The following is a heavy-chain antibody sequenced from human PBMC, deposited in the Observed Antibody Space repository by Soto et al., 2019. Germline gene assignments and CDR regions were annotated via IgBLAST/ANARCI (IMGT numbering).Heavy chain of an antibody. CDR3: ARDINLGSYPGY. D-gene: IGHD1-26*01. CDR2: IDPSDSYT. CDR1: GYSFTSYL. Sequence: GESLKISCKGSGYSFTSYLISWVRQRPGKGLEWMGRIDPSDSYTNYSPSFQGHVTISADKSISTASLQWSSLKASDTAMYYCARDINLGSYPGYWGQGNMVTVSS. V-gene: IGHV5-10-1*01. J-gene: IGHJ4*02.